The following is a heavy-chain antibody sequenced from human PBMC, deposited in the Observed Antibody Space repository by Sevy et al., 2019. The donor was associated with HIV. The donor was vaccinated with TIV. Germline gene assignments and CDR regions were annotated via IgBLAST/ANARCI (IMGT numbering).Heavy chain of an antibody. CDR1: GFTFNSYA. Sequence: GGSLRLSCAASGFTFNSYAMHWVRQAPGKGLEWVAVISYDGSNKYYADSVKGRFTISRDNSKNTLYLQMNSLRAEDTAVYYCARGAGIAAAGTGAFDIWGQGTMVTVSS. CDR3: ARGAGIAAAGTGAFDI. CDR2: ISYDGSNK. V-gene: IGHV3-30-3*01. D-gene: IGHD6-13*01. J-gene: IGHJ3*02.